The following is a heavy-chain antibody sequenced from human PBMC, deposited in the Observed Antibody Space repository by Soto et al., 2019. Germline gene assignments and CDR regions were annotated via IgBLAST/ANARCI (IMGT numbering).Heavy chain of an antibody. D-gene: IGHD3-9*01. Sequence: PGGSLRLSCAASEFTFTIYEMNWVRQAQGRGLEWVSYIDRIGSPIYYADSVTGRFPISRHNPENSTYLQMHSLRVNNTCIYFCATQIFGTSYFDNWGRGALVTVSS. V-gene: IGHV3-48*03. J-gene: IGHJ4*02. CDR3: ATQIFGTSYFDN. CDR1: EFTFTIYE. CDR2: IDRIGSPI.